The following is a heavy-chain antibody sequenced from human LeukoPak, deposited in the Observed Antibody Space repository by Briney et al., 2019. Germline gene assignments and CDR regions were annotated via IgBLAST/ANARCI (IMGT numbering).Heavy chain of an antibody. Sequence: GGSLRLSCAASGFTFSSYALSWVRQAPGKGLEWVSAVDGSGGYTYYADSVKGRFTISRDNSKNTLYLQMNSLRAEDTAIYYCAKESGPRGVQSAAFYWGQGTLVTVSS. J-gene: IGHJ4*02. V-gene: IGHV3-23*01. D-gene: IGHD3-10*01. CDR3: AKESGPRGVQSAAFY. CDR2: VDGSGGYT. CDR1: GFTFSSYA.